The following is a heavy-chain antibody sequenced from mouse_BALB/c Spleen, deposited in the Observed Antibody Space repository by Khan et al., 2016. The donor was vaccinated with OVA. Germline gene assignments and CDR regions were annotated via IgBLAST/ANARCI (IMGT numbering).Heavy chain of an antibody. J-gene: IGHJ4*01. CDR2: IWSDGST. CDR3: ARQPYYHYNIMDY. Sequence: VQLVESGPGLVVPSQSLSITCTISGFSLTNYGVHWVRQPPGKGLEWLVVIWSDGSTTYNSALKSRLTISKDNSKSQVFLKVNSLQTDDTAMYCCARQPYYHYNIMDYWGQGTSVTVSS. D-gene: IGHD2-4*01. V-gene: IGHV2-6-1*01. CDR1: GFSLTNYG.